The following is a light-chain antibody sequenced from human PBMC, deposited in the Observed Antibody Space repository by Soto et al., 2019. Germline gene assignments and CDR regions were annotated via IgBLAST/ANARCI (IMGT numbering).Light chain of an antibody. Sequence: DSRMTQSKSTLSASVGDRVTITCRASQSISSWLAWYQQKPGKAPKLLIYAASSLQSGVPSRFSGSGSGTDSTLTISSLQPEDFATYYCQQSCSTPQTFGQGTKVDI. CDR2: AAS. J-gene: IGKJ1*01. V-gene: IGKV1-39*01. CDR3: QQSCSTPQT. CDR1: QSISSW.